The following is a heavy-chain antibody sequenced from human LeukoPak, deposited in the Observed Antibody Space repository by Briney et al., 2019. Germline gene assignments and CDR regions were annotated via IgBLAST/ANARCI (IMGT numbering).Heavy chain of an antibody. CDR1: GYTFTDYH. J-gene: IGHJ5*02. V-gene: IGHV1-18*01. Sequence: ASVKVSCKTSGYTFTDYHINWVRQAPGQGLEWMGWISAYNGNTNYAQKLQGRVTMTTDTSTSTAYMELRSLRSDDTAVYYCARAEGFAEFDPWGQGTLVTVSS. CDR2: ISAYNGNT. CDR3: ARAEGFAEFDP.